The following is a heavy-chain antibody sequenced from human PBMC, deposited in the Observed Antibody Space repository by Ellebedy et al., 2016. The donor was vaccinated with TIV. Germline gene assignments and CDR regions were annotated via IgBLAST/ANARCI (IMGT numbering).Heavy chain of an antibody. Sequence: GESLKISXAASGFTFRTSWMHWVRQAPGKGLVWVSRINSDGTNTNYADSVKGRFTVSRDNSKNTVYLQMNSLRAEDTAVYYCARDHRPRALDIWGQGTMVTVSS. CDR2: INSDGTNT. CDR3: ARDHRPRALDI. CDR1: GFTFRTSW. J-gene: IGHJ3*02. V-gene: IGHV3-74*01.